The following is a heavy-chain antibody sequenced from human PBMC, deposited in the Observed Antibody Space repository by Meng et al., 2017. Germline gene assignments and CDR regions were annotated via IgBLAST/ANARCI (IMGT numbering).Heavy chain of an antibody. V-gene: IGHV3-21*01. Sequence: GESLKISCAASGFSFSSHSMNWVRQAPGKGLEWVSLMSSSGSYIYYADSVKGRFTISRDNAKNSLHLQMNSLRVEDTAVYYCARERYSTSWFDYYNYGMVVWGQGTTVTSCS. CDR1: GFSFSSHS. J-gene: IGHJ6*01. CDR3: ARERYSTSWFDYYNYGMVV. CDR2: MSSSGSYI. D-gene: IGHD6-13*01.